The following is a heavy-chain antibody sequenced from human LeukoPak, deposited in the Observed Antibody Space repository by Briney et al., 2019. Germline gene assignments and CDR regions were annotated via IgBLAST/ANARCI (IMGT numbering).Heavy chain of an antibody. CDR1: GFIFRDFS. Sequence: PGGSLRLSCSVSGFIFRDFSMSWVRQAPGKGLEWVAKMNEYGSEIFYVDSVKGRFTISRDNGKNSLYLQMNSLRVEDTAVYYCAKDYSSSWAVLDYWGQGTLVTVSS. D-gene: IGHD6-13*01. V-gene: IGHV3-7*01. CDR2: MNEYGSEI. J-gene: IGHJ4*02. CDR3: AKDYSSSWAVLDY.